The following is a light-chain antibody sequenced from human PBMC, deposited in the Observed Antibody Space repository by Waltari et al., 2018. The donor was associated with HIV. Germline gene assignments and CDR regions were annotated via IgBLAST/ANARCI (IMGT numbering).Light chain of an antibody. CDR3: AAWDDSLNGPV. J-gene: IGLJ3*02. CDR1: TPNIGSHT. V-gene: IGLV1-44*01. CDR2: SNN. Sequence: QSVLTQPPSASGTPGQRVTISCSGSTPNIGSHTINWYQQLPGTAPKLLIYSNNQRPSGVPDRFSGSKSGTSASLAISGLQSEDEADYSCAAWDDSLNGPVFGGGTKLTVL.